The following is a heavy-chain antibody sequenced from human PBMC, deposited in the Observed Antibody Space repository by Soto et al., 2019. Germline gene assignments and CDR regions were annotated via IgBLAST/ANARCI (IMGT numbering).Heavy chain of an antibody. V-gene: IGHV4-4*02. Sequence: QVQLQESGPGLVKPSGTLSLTCAVSRGSISSSNWWSWVRQSPGKGLEWIGAMYHTGITNYSPSLKSQVTMSVYKSKNQSSLKLSSVTAADTAVYYCARESYNESNVGYFDLWGRGTVVSVSS. CDR2: MYHTGIT. CDR1: RGSISSSNW. D-gene: IGHD1-1*01. J-gene: IGHJ2*01. CDR3: ARESYNESNVGYFDL.